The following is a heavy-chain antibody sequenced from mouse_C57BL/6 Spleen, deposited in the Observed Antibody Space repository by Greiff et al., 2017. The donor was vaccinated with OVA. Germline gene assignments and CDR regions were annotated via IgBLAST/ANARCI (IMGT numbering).Heavy chain of an antibody. CDR1: GYTFTDYE. Sequence: LQQSGAELVRPGASVTLSCQASGYTFTDYEMHWVKQTPVHGLEWIGAIDPETGGTAYNQKFKGKAILTADKSSSTAYMELRSLTSEDSAVYYCTSLYYSNYAMDYWGQGTSVTVSS. CDR3: TSLYYSNYAMDY. CDR2: IDPETGGT. J-gene: IGHJ4*01. D-gene: IGHD2-5*01. V-gene: IGHV1-15*01.